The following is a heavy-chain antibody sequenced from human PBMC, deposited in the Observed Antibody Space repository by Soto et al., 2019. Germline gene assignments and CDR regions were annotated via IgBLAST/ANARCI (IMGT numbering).Heavy chain of an antibody. CDR2: SRDNVHSPTT. CDR1: GFTFSDHY. CDR3: ARGVVVTCYFDY. J-gene: IGHJ4*02. V-gene: IGHV3-72*01. Sequence: EVQLAESGGGLVQPGGSLRLSCAASGFTFSDHYMDWVRQAPGKGLEWVGRSRDNVHSPTTEYAASVKGRFTISRGDSENSLYLQMNSLKTEDTAVYYCARGVVVTCYFDYWGQGTLVTVSS. D-gene: IGHD2-15*01.